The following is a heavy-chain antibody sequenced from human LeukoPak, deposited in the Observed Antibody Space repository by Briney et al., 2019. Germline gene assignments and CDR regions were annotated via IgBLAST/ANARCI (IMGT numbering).Heavy chain of an antibody. V-gene: IGHV4-59*01. Sequence: PSETLSLTCTVSGGSISSYYWSWIRQPPGKGLEWIGYIYYSGSTNYNPSLKSRVTISVDTSKNQFSLKLSSVTAADTAVYYCAREFRGRAFDIWGQGTMVTVSS. CDR1: GGSISSYY. D-gene: IGHD1-26*01. CDR3: AREFRGRAFDI. J-gene: IGHJ3*02. CDR2: IYYSGST.